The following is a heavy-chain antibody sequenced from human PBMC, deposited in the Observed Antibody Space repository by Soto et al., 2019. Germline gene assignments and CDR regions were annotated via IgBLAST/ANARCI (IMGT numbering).Heavy chain of an antibody. J-gene: IGHJ4*02. Sequence: SVRLSCAASGFTFSSYARHWVRQAPGKGLEWVAVISYDGSNKYYADSVKGRFTISRDNSKNTLYLQMNSLRAEDTAVYYCANQWELTFDCWGQGTLVTVSS. CDR2: ISYDGSNK. D-gene: IGHD1-26*01. V-gene: IGHV3-30-3*01. CDR1: GFTFSSYA. CDR3: ANQWELTFDC.